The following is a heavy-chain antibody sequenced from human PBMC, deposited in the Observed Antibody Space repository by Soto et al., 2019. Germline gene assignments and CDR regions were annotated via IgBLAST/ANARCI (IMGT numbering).Heavy chain of an antibody. CDR2: ISGSGGST. V-gene: IGHV3-23*01. CDR3: AKIGLRWSVAGLDY. D-gene: IGHD6-19*01. CDR1: GFTFSSYA. J-gene: IGHJ4*02. Sequence: GGSLRLSCAASGFTFSSYAMSWVRQAPGKGLEWVSAISGSGGSTYYADSVKGRFTISRDNSKNTLYLQMNSLRAEDTAVYYCAKIGLRWSVAGLDYWGQGTLVTVSS.